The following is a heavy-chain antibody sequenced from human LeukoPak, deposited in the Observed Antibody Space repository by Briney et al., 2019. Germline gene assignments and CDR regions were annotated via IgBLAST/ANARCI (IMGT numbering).Heavy chain of an antibody. CDR1: GGSISSGGYY. V-gene: IGHV4-31*03. Sequence: SQTLSLTCTVSGGSISSGGYYWSWIRQPPGKGLEWIGYIYYSGSTYYNPSLKSRVTISVDTSKNQFSLKLSSVTAADTAVYYCARAGPLWFGSGSNWFDPWGQGTLVTVSS. CDR3: ARAGPLWFGSGSNWFDP. J-gene: IGHJ5*02. D-gene: IGHD3-10*01. CDR2: IYYSGST.